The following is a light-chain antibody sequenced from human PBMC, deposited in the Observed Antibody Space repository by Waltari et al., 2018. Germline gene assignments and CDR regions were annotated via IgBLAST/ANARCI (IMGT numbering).Light chain of an antibody. J-gene: IGKJ4*01. CDR2: AAS. V-gene: IGKV1-27*01. Sequence: IQMTQSPSSLSASVGHRVTVTCRASRGINKELSWYQQKPGKAPTLLIYAASSLQTGVSSRFSGSGSGTDFTLTISSLQPEDVATYYCQQDYTTPLTFGGGTKVEIK. CDR3: QQDYTTPLT. CDR1: RGINKE.